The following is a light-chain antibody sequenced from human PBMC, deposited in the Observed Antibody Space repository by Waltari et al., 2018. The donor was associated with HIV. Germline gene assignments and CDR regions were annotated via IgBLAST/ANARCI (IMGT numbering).Light chain of an antibody. J-gene: IGLJ2*01. CDR3: STHTTTDTLI. Sequence: QSALTQPASVSGSPGQSVTISCTATTSDFGRYNSVSWYQQHPGNLPKVIIYEVPSRPSGVPPRFSCSKSGNTASLTISGLQAEDEAIYYCSTHTTTDTLIFGGGTKLTVL. CDR2: EVP. V-gene: IGLV2-14*03. CDR1: TSDFGRYNS.